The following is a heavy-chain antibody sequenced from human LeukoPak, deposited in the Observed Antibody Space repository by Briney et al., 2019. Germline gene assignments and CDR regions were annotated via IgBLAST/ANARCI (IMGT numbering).Heavy chain of an antibody. V-gene: IGHV5-51*01. D-gene: IGHD6-13*01. Sequence: GESLKISCKGSGYSFINYWIAWVRQMPGKGLEWMGIIYPGDSDTRYSPSFQGQVTISADKSISTAYLQWSSLKASDTAMYYCARLWLIAAAGMRWFDPWGQGTLVTVSS. CDR2: IYPGDSDT. CDR3: ARLWLIAAAGMRWFDP. CDR1: GYSFINYW. J-gene: IGHJ5*02.